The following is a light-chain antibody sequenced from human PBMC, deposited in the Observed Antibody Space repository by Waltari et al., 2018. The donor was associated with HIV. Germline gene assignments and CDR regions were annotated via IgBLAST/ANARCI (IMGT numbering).Light chain of an antibody. V-gene: IGLV1-47*01. CDR1: NSNIGSHS. Sequence: QSVLTQPPSASGTPGQRVTISCSGSNSNIGSHSVYWYQQSPGTAPKLLIYRDNQRPSGVPDRFSGSKSGTSASLAISGLRSEDEADYYCAAWDHSLSARVFGGGTKMTVL. J-gene: IGLJ3*02. CDR2: RDN. CDR3: AAWDHSLSARV.